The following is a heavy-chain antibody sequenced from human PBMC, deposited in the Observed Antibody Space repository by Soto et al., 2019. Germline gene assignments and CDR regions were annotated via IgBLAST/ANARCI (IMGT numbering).Heavy chain of an antibody. CDR2: MNPNSGNT. CDR1: GYTFSDYD. J-gene: IGHJ3*02. V-gene: IGHV1-8*01. Sequence: ASVKVSCKASGYTFSDYDINWVRQATGQGLEWLGWMNPNSGNTGYVEKFQGRVTITRDTSASTAYMELSSLRSEDTAVYYCARVFYSGYDLAFDIWGQGTMVTVSS. CDR3: ARVFYSGYDLAFDI. D-gene: IGHD5-12*01.